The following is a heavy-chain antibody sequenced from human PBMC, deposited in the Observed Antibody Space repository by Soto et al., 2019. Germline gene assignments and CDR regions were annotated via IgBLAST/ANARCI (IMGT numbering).Heavy chain of an antibody. J-gene: IGHJ2*01. CDR2: ISGSGIST. V-gene: IGHV3-23*01. CDR3: AKEPVGPDWYFDL. Sequence: GGSLRLSFAASGSPFRGYAMSGVRQAPGKGLEWVSGISGSGISTHYADSVKGRFTVSRDNSKNTLYLQMNSLRAEDTAVYNCAKEPVGPDWYFDLWGRGTLVTVSS. CDR1: GSPFRGYA.